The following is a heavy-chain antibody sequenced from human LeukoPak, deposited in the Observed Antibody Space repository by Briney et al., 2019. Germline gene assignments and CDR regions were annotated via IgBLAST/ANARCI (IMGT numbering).Heavy chain of an antibody. CDR2: ITCNGRGT. CDR3: AKDPNGDYIGAFDF. V-gene: IGHV3-23*01. CDR1: GFTLSRYA. D-gene: IGHD4-17*01. J-gene: IGHJ3*01. Sequence: GGSLRLSCAASGFTLSRYAMIWVRQAPEKGLEWVSAITCNGRGTYYADSVKGRFTISRDNSKNTLYLQMNTLRAEDTAVYYCAKDPNGDYIGAFDFWGQGTMVTVSS.